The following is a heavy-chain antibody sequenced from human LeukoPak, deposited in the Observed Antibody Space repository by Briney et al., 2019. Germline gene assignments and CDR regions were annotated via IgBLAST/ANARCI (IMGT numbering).Heavy chain of an antibody. D-gene: IGHD2-2*01. CDR3: ARDKMPYYYYYMDV. Sequence: GASVKVSCKASGYTFTSYYMHWLRQAPGQGLEWMGIINPSGGSTNYAQKFQGRVTMTRDMSTSTVYMELSSVRSEDTAVYYCARDKMPYYYYYMDVWGKGTTVTISS. CDR1: GYTFTSYY. J-gene: IGHJ6*03. CDR2: INPSGGST. V-gene: IGHV1-46*01.